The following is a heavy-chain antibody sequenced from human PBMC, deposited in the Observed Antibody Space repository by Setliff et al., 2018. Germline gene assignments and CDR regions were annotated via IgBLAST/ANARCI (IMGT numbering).Heavy chain of an antibody. CDR3: TFARDGYDVFDI. D-gene: IGHD5-18*01. CDR1: GFTLSDSA. J-gene: IGHJ3*02. CDR2: IRGRTDNYAT. Sequence: PGGSLRLSCAASGFTLSDSAMHWVRQASGKGLEWIGRIRGRTDNYATAYAASVRGRFTISRDDSKSTAYLQMNSLKTEDTAVYYCTFARDGYDVFDIWGQGTMVTVSS. V-gene: IGHV3-73*01.